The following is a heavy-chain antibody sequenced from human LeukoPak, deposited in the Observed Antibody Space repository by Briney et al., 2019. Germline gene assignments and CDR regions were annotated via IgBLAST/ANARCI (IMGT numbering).Heavy chain of an antibody. CDR1: GGSISSYY. D-gene: IGHD2-15*01. CDR3: ARDVVVVAATHHYYYGMDV. J-gene: IGHJ6*02. Sequence: SETLSLTCTASGGSISSYYWSWIRQPPGKGLEWIGYIYYSGSTNYNPSLKSRVTISVDTSKNQFSLKLSSVTAADTAVYYCARDVVVVAATHHYYYGMDVWGQGTTVTVSS. CDR2: IYYSGST. V-gene: IGHV4-59*08.